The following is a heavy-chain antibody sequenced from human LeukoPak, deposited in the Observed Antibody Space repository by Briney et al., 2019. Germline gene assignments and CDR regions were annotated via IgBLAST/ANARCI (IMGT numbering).Heavy chain of an antibody. J-gene: IGHJ5*02. CDR2: IYSGGST. Sequence: GGSLRLSCAASGFTVSNNYMSWVRQAPGKGLEWVSLIYSGGSTSYADSVKGRFTISRDNSKNTLYLQMNSLRAEDTAVYYCARDVGGIAVAGTGGWYDPWGQGTLVTVSS. CDR1: GFTVSNNY. V-gene: IGHV3-66*01. D-gene: IGHD6-19*01. CDR3: ARDVGGIAVAGTGGWYDP.